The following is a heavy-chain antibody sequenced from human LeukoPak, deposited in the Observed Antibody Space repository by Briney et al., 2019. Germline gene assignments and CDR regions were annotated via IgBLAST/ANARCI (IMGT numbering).Heavy chain of an antibody. CDR2: ISGSGGST. D-gene: IGHD2-15*01. Sequence: GGSLRLSWAASGFTFSSYAMSWVRQAPGKGLEWVSAISGSGGSTYYADSVKGRFTISRDNSKNTLYLQMNSLRAEDTAVYYCARTVLVGGRRYFDYWGQGTLVTVSS. CDR1: GFTFSSYA. V-gene: IGHV3-23*01. CDR3: ARTVLVGGRRYFDY. J-gene: IGHJ4*02.